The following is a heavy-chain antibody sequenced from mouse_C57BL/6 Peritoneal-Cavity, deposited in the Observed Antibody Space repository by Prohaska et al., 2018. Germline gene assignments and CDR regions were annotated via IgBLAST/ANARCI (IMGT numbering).Heavy chain of an antibody. CDR1: GYTFTSSW. V-gene: IGHV1-50*01. CDR2: IDPSDSYT. J-gene: IGHJ2*01. Sequence: QVQLKQPGAELVKPGASVKLSCKASGYTFTSSWMQWVKQRPGQGLEWIGEIDPSDSYTNYNQKFKGKATLTAEKSSSTAYMQLSSLTSEDSAVYFCARGASLFDYWGQGTTLTVSS. CDR3: ARGASLFDY.